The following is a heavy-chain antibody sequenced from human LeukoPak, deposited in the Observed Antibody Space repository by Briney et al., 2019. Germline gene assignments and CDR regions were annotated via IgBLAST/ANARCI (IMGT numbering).Heavy chain of an antibody. D-gene: IGHD2-15*01. CDR2: ISWNSGSI. Sequence: GRSLRLSCAASGFTFDDYAMHWVRQAPGKGLEWVSGISWNSGSIGYADYVKGRFTISRDNAKNSLYLQMNSLRAEDTALYYCAKGRYCSGGSCSYYFDYWGQGTLVTVSS. V-gene: IGHV3-9*01. CDR3: AKGRYCSGGSCSYYFDY. J-gene: IGHJ4*02. CDR1: GFTFDDYA.